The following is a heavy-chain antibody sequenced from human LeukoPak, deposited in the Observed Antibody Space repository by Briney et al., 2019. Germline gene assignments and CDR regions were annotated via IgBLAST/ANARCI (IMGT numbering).Heavy chain of an antibody. J-gene: IGHJ4*02. CDR1: GYSFTDHD. CDR2: MNPKSGVT. Sequence: ASVKVSCKASGYSFTDHDINWVRQATGQGLEWMGRMNPKSGVTDYAQKLQGRLTLTRDTSINTAYMELSSLRSEDTAVYYCVRLWDRADGNNRAFDYWGQGTLVTVSS. CDR3: VRLWDRADGNNRAFDY. D-gene: IGHD5-24*01. V-gene: IGHV1-8*02.